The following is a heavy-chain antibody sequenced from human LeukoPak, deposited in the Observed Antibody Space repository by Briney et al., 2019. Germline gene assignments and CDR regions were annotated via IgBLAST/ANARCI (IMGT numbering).Heavy chain of an antibody. CDR1: GFTFSNAW. Sequence: GGSLRLSCAASGFTFSNAWMSWVRQAPGKGLEWVGRIKSKTDGGTTDYAAPVKGRFTISRDDSKNTLYLQMNSLKTEDTAVYYCTTDVAGHDSSGYYYGPYYFDYWGQGTLVTVSS. CDR2: IKSKTDGGTT. D-gene: IGHD3-22*01. J-gene: IGHJ4*02. V-gene: IGHV3-15*01. CDR3: TTDVAGHDSSGYYYGPYYFDY.